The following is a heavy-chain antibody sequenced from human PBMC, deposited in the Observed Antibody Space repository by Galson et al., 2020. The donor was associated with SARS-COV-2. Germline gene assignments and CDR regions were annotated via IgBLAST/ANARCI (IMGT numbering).Heavy chain of an antibody. D-gene: IGHD2-15*01. CDR3: ARSIYSGGTAGGCFGPDY. CDR1: GFTFTNYG. J-gene: IGHJ4*02. Sequence: GESLKISCAASGFTFTNYGMEWVRLPPGKGLEWVAVIWHNGGQEYYADSVKGRFTISRDNSKNIVYLQMDNVRAEDTAVYFCARSIYSGGTAGGCFGPDYWGQGTLVTVSS. CDR2: IWHNGGQE. V-gene: IGHV3-33*01.